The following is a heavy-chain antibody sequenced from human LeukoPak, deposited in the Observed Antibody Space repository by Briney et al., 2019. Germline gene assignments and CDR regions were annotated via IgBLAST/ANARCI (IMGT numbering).Heavy chain of an antibody. CDR3: ARHLYYSASAFWYIDL. D-gene: IGHD3-10*01. J-gene: IGHJ2*01. V-gene: IGHV4-39*01. CDR1: GDSITSSDHY. Sequence: PSETLSPTCTLSGDSITSSDHYWVWIRQSPGKGLEWIGSVPHSGNTYYKSSLRSRVTVSLDTSKNEFSLILTSVTAADTAEYYCARHLYYSASAFWYIDLWGRGTLVIVSP. CDR2: VPHSGNT.